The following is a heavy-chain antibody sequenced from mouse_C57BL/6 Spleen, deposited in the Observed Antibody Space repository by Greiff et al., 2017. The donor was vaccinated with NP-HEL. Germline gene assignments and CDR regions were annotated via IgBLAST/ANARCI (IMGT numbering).Heavy chain of an antibody. CDR3: ARGGEFITTVVAPFYAMDY. Sequence: QVQLQQPGAELVKPGASVKLSCKASGYTFTSYWMHWVKQRPGRGLEWIGRIDPNSGGTKYNEKFKSKATLTVDKPSSTAYMQLSSLTSEDSAVYYCARGGEFITTVVAPFYAMDYWGQGTSVTVSS. CDR1: GYTFTSYW. J-gene: IGHJ4*01. D-gene: IGHD1-1*01. V-gene: IGHV1-72*01. CDR2: IDPNSGGT.